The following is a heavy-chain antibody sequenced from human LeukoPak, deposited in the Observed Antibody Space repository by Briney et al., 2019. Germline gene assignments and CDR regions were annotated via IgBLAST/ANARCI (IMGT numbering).Heavy chain of an antibody. J-gene: IGHJ4*02. CDR3: AKEQTSSGYFDY. Sequence: GATLRLSCAASGFTFNNYAMSWVRQAPGKGLEWVAAISCNGGRTYYRDSVKGRFTISRDNPKNTLYLLMNSLSAEDTALYYCAKEQTSSGYFDYWGQGTLVT. CDR2: ISCNGGRT. CDR1: GFTFNNYA. V-gene: IGHV3-23*01. D-gene: IGHD3-10*01.